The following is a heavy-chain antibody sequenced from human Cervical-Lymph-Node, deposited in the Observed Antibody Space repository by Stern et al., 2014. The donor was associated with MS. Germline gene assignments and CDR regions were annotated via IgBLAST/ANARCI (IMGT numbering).Heavy chain of an antibody. Sequence: DQLVESGAEVKKPGASVKVSCKVSGYTLTEMSMHWVRQAPGKGLEWMGGYATQNVKTVDAQKIQGRVTRAEDRSTDTAYMELTSLRSDDTAVYYCATHRGRVTYYYGLDVWGQGTTVTVSS. J-gene: IGHJ6*02. D-gene: IGHD2-21*02. V-gene: IGHV1-24*01. CDR2: YATQNVKT. CDR3: ATHRGRVTYYYGLDV. CDR1: GYTLTEMS.